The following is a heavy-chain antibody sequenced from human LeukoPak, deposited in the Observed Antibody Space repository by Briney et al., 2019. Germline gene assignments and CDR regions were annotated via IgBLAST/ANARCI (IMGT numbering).Heavy chain of an antibody. J-gene: IGHJ4*02. CDR2: IYYTGKT. D-gene: IGHD3-10*01. Sequence: PSETLSLTCTVSGDSFSNGNYYWSWLRQPPGKALEWIGYIYYTGKTYYNPSLEGRVTILVGTSRNHFSVKLSSVTAADTAVYYCARSQNYYGSGDYWSQGTLVTVSS. V-gene: IGHV4-61*03. CDR1: GDSFSNGNYY. CDR3: ARSQNYYGSGDY.